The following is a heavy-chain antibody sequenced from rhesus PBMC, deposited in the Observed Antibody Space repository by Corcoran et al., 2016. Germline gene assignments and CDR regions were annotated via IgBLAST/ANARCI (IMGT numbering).Heavy chain of an antibody. Sequence: QVQLQESGPGLVEPSETLSLTCTVSGDSISSFNWWSWIRQPPGKGLWWIGNIGFISEYTFYNPSFVSRVTISKDTSKNQFSLRLNSMTAADTAVYQCARHPYPFGSLDVWGRGFLVTVSS. CDR1: GDSISSFNW. CDR3: ARHPYPFGSLDV. CDR2: IGFISEYT. D-gene: IGHD3S6*01. V-gene: IGHV4-65*02. J-gene: IGHJ5-2*02.